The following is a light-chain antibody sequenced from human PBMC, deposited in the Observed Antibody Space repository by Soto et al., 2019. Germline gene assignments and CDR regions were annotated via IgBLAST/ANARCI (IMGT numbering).Light chain of an antibody. CDR1: SSNIGSNY. Sequence: QSVLTQPPSASWTPGQRVTISCSGSSSNIGSNYVYWYQQLPGTAPKLLIYRNNQRPSGVPDRFSGSKSGTSASLAISGLRSEDEADYYCAAWDDSLSVGVFGGGTKVTVL. CDR3: AAWDDSLSVGV. CDR2: RNN. J-gene: IGLJ2*01. V-gene: IGLV1-47*01.